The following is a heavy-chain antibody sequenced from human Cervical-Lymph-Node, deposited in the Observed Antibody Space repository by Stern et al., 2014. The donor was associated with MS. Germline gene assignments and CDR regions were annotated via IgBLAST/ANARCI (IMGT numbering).Heavy chain of an antibody. J-gene: IGHJ4*02. Sequence: VQLVESGGGVVQSGRSLRLSCATSGFTFGRHSMHWVRQAPGKGLEWVVIIAYDGSSQPYADAGKGRFTISRSNSNNTLFLQMNSLRVEDTAIYYCARPAAARYFDYWGQGSQVTVSS. CDR3: ARPAAARYFDY. V-gene: IGHV3-30-3*01. D-gene: IGHD6-25*01. CDR2: IAYDGSSQ. CDR1: GFTFGRHS.